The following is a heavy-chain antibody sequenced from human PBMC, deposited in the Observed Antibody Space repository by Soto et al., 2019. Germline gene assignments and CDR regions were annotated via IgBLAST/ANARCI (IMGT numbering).Heavy chain of an antibody. Sequence: QLQLQESGPGLVKPSETLSLTCTVSGGSISSSSYYWGWIRQPPGKGLEWIGSIYYSGSTYYNPSLKSRVTISADTSKNQFSLKLSSVTAADTAVYYCARGFQLAVAGPFDYWGQGTLVTVSS. CDR3: ARGFQLAVAGPFDY. D-gene: IGHD6-19*01. CDR1: GGSISSSSYY. CDR2: IYYSGST. J-gene: IGHJ4*02. V-gene: IGHV4-39*01.